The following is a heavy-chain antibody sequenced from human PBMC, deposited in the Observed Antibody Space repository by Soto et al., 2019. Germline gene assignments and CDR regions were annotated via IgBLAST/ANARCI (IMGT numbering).Heavy chain of an antibody. CDR2: ISWDGGSK. V-gene: IGHV3-43*01. CDR1: GFTFDDYT. Sequence: LRLSCAASGFTFDDYTMHWVRQAPGKGLEWVSLISWDGGSKYYADSVKGRFTISRDNSKNSLYLQMNSLRTEDTALYYCAKDIGGSSSSSLGYYYYGMDVWGQGTTVTVSS. CDR3: AKDIGGSSSSSLGYYYYGMDV. J-gene: IGHJ6*02. D-gene: IGHD6-6*01.